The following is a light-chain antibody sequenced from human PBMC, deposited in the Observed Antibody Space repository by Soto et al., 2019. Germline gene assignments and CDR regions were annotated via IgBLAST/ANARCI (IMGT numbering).Light chain of an antibody. CDR2: GNT. V-gene: IGLV1-40*01. J-gene: IGLJ1*01. CDR1: NSNIGNNY. CDR3: QSYDSTLSARYV. Sequence: QSVLTQPPSVSAAPGQRVTISCSGSNSNIGNNYVSWYQQRPGTAPKLLIFGNTNRPSGVPDRFSGSKSGTSASLAITGLQAEDEGDYYCQSYDSTLSARYVFGTGTKVTVL.